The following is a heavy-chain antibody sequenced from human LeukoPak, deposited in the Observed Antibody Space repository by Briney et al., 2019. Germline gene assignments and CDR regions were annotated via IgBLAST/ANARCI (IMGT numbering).Heavy chain of an antibody. D-gene: IGHD3-22*01. V-gene: IGHV3-23*01. CDR2: ISGSGGST. CDR1: GFTFSSYG. J-gene: IGHJ4*02. Sequence: GGSLRLSCAASGFTFSSYGMSWVRQAPGKGLEWVSAISGSGGSTYYADSMKGRFTISRDNSKNTLYLQMNSLRAEDTAVYYCAKDPHRTYYYDSSGVRGIDYWGQGTLVTVSS. CDR3: AKDPHRTYYYDSSGVRGIDY.